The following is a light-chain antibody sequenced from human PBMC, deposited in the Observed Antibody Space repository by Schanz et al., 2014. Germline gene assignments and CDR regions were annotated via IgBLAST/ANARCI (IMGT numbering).Light chain of an antibody. CDR2: EVS. Sequence: QSALTQPPSASGSPGQSVTISCTGTDVGGYNYVSWYQQHPGKAPKLMIYEVSKRPSGVSNRFSGSKSGNTASLTISGLQAEDEADYYCSSYTSSSTLVFGGGTKLTVL. CDR1: DVGGYNY. CDR3: SSYTSSSTLV. V-gene: IGLV2-14*01. J-gene: IGLJ3*02.